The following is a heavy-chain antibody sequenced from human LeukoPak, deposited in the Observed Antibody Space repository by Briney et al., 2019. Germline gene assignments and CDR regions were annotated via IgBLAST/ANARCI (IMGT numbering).Heavy chain of an antibody. J-gene: IGHJ4*02. D-gene: IGHD6-25*01. Sequence: GGSWSLSCAASGFTFSSYAMSWFRQAPGKGLKWVSAISGSGGSTYYADSVKGRFTISRDNSKNTLYLQMNSLRAEDTAVYYCAKAAAPAHFDYWGQGTLVTVSS. V-gene: IGHV3-23*01. CDR2: ISGSGGST. CDR3: AKAAAPAHFDY. CDR1: GFTFSSYA.